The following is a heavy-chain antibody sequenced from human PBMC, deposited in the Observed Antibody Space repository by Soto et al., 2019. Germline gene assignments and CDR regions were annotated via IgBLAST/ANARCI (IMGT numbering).Heavy chain of an antibody. D-gene: IGHD6-13*01. J-gene: IGHJ4*02. CDR3: ARAPGGPGIAEY. V-gene: IGHV1-3*01. CDR1: GYTFTSYA. Sequence: ASVKVSCKASGYTFTSYAMHWGRQAPGQRLEWMGWINAGNGNTKYSQKFQGRVTITRDTSASTAYMELSSLRSEDTAVYYCARAPGGPGIAEYWGQGTLVTVSS. CDR2: INAGNGNT.